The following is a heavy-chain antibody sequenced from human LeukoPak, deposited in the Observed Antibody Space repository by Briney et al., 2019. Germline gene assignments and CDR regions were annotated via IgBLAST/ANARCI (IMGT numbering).Heavy chain of an antibody. CDR1: GGPISSSSDY. D-gene: IGHD2-2*01. CDR2: LYYSGST. V-gene: IGHV4-39*07. Sequence: SETLSLTCTVSGGPISSSSDYWGWIRKPPGKGLEWIGSLYYSGSTYYHPSLKSRVTISVDTSKNQFSLKLSSVTAADTAVYYCAREGAFGVVVVPGAIDYWGQGTLVTVSS. J-gene: IGHJ4*02. CDR3: AREGAFGVVVVPGAIDY.